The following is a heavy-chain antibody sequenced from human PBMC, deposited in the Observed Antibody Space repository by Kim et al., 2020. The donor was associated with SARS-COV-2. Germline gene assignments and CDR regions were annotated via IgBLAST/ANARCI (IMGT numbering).Heavy chain of an antibody. V-gene: IGHV3-23*01. D-gene: IGHD6-13*01. Sequence: GRFTSARDNSKNTLYLQMNSLRAEDTAVYYCAKGFSRQLVRRRYYYYGMDVWGQGTTVTVSS. CDR3: AKGFSRQLVRRRYYYYGMDV. J-gene: IGHJ6*02.